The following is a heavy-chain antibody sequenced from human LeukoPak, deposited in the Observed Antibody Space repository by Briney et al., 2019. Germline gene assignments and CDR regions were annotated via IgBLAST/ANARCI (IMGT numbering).Heavy chain of an antibody. J-gene: IGHJ6*02. CDR1: GFTVSSNY. V-gene: IGHV3-66*01. D-gene: IGHD3-10*01. CDR3: ARDRAVRGMDV. Sequence: GGSLRLSCAVSGFTVSSNYVTWVRQAPGKGLEWVSILYSGGSTGYADSVKGRFTISRDNSKNTFYLQMNSLRAEDTAVYYCARDRAVRGMDVWGQGTTVIVSS. CDR2: LYSGGST.